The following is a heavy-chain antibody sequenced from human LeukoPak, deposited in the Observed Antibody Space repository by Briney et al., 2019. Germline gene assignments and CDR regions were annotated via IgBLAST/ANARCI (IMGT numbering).Heavy chain of an antibody. D-gene: IGHD2-21*02. CDR2: IYPGDSDT. CDR3: ARLHLTASLAAVYFDY. CDR1: GSSFTNYW. V-gene: IGHV5-51*01. Sequence: GESLQISCKGSGSSFTNYWIGWVRQMPGKGLEWMGIIYPGDSDTRYSPSFQGQVTISADKSISTASLQWSSLKASDTAMYYCARLHLTASLAAVYFDYWGQGTLVTVSS. J-gene: IGHJ4*02.